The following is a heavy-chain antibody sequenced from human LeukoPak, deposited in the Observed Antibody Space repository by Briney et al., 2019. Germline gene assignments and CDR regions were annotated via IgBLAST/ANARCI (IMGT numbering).Heavy chain of an antibody. Sequence: LTGGSLRLSCAASGFTFDDYAMHWVRQAPGKGLGWVSLISGDGGSTYYADSVKGRFTISRDNSKNSLYLQMNSLRTEDTALYYCARDSGYERYWYFDLWGRGTLVTVSS. CDR1: GFTFDDYA. J-gene: IGHJ2*01. D-gene: IGHD5-12*01. V-gene: IGHV3-43*02. CDR3: ARDSGYERYWYFDL. CDR2: ISGDGGST.